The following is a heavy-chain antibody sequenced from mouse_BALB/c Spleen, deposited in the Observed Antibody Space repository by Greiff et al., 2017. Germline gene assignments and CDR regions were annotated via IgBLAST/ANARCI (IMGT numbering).Heavy chain of an antibody. CDR2: ISSGGGST. CDR3: YYGSSYAMDY. CDR1: GFAFSSYD. Sequence: EVQRVESGGGLVKPGGSLKLSCAASGFAFSSYDMSWVRQTPEKRLEWVAYISSGGGSTYYPDTVKGRFTISRDNAKNTLYLQMSSLKSEDTAMYYCYYGSSYAMDYWGQGTSVTVSS. D-gene: IGHD1-1*01. J-gene: IGHJ4*01. V-gene: IGHV5-12-1*01.